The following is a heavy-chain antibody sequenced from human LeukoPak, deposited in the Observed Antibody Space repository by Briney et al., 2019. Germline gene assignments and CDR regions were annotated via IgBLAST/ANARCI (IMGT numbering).Heavy chain of an antibody. D-gene: IGHD3-22*01. Sequence: SQTLSLTCTVSGGSISSGDYYWSWIRQPPGKGLEWIGYIYYSGSTYYNPSLKSRVTISVDTSKNQFSLKLSSVTAADTAVYYCASYDSSGYDAFDIWGQGTMVTVSS. CDR2: IYYSGST. J-gene: IGHJ3*02. CDR1: GGSISSGDYY. CDR3: ASYDSSGYDAFDI. V-gene: IGHV4-30-4*01.